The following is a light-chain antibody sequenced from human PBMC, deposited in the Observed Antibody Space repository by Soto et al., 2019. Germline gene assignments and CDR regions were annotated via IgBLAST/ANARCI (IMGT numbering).Light chain of an antibody. CDR1: SSDIGSYDY. V-gene: IGLV2-14*01. J-gene: IGLJ1*01. CDR2: EVT. Sequence: QSVLTQPASVSGSPGQSITISCTGTSSDIGSYDYVSWYQQHPGKAPNLIIYEVTVRPSGVSNRFSGSKSGNTASLTISGLQAEDEADYYCSSFTSTSTRLFGSGTKLTVL. CDR3: SSFTSTSTRL.